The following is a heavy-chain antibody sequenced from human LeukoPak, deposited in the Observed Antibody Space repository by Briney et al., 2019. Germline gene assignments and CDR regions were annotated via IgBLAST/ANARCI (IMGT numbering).Heavy chain of an antibody. V-gene: IGHV3-23*01. Sequence: GGSLRLSCAASGFTFSDFYMSWVRQAPGKGLEWVSAISGSGGSTYYADSVKGRFTISRDNSKNTLYLQMNSLRAEDTAVYYCAKVAMIVVGRPYYFDYWGQGTLVTVSS. CDR2: ISGSGGST. CDR1: GFTFSDFY. D-gene: IGHD3-22*01. CDR3: AKVAMIVVGRPYYFDY. J-gene: IGHJ4*02.